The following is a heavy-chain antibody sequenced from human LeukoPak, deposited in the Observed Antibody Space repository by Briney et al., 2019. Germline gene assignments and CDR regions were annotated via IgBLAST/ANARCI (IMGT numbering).Heavy chain of an antibody. J-gene: IGHJ4*02. CDR2: IYHSGST. D-gene: IGHD3-22*01. Sequence: SQTLSLTCTVSGGSISSGGYYWSWIRQPPGKGLEWIGYIYHSGSTNYNPSLKSRVTISVDTSKNQFPLKLSSVTAADTAVYYCARDGDSSGYHLFDYWGQGTLVTVSS. V-gene: IGHV4-30-2*01. CDR3: ARDGDSSGYHLFDY. CDR1: GGSISSGGYY.